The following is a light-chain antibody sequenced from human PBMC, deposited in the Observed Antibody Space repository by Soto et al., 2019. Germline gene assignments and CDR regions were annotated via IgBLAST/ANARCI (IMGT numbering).Light chain of an antibody. CDR3: QQYTNWPPWT. V-gene: IGKV3-15*01. Sequence: EVVMTQSPATLSLSPGERATLSCRASQSVSSNLAWYQQKPGQAPRLLIYGASTRATVIPARFSGSGSGTEFTLSISSLQSEDFAVYYCQQYTNWPPWTFGQGTKVDIK. CDR2: GAS. CDR1: QSVSSN. J-gene: IGKJ1*01.